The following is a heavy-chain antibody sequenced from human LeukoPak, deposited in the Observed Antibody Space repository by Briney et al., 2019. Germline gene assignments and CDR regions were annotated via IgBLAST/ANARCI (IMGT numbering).Heavy chain of an antibody. CDR1: GFTFSSYS. Sequence: PGGSLRLSCAASGFTFSSYSMNWVRQAPGKGLEWVSYIRSSSSTIYYADSVKGRFTISRDNAKNSLYLQMNSLRAEDTALYYCARVRVVWVLDDAFDIWGQGTMVTVSS. D-gene: IGHD1-26*01. CDR3: ARVRVVWVLDDAFDI. CDR2: IRSSSSTI. V-gene: IGHV3-48*01. J-gene: IGHJ3*02.